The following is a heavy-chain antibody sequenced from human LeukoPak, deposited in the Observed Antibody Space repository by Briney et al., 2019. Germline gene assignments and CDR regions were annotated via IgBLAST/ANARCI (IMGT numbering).Heavy chain of an antibody. V-gene: IGHV4-39*02. CDR3: ASLHSSGYYRDFDY. D-gene: IGHD3-22*01. CDR2: IYYTGST. J-gene: IGHJ4*02. Sequence: PSETLSLTCTVSGGSITSSSHYWGWVRQPPGKGLEWIGNIYYTGSTNYNPSLKSRVTISVDTSKNHFSLRLSSVTAADTAVYYCASLHSSGYYRDFDYWGQGILVTVSS. CDR1: GGSITSSSHY.